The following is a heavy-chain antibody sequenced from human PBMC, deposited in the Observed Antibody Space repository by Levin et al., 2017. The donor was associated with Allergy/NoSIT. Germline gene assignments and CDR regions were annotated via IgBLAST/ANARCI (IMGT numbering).Heavy chain of an antibody. J-gene: IGHJ4*02. D-gene: IGHD3-22*01. Sequence: LSLTCAASGFTFSSYGMHWVRQAPGKGLEWVAVIWYDGSNKYYADSVKGQFTISRDNSKNTLYLQMNSLRAEDTAVYYCARSLVVRYYYDSSGWSYFDYWGQGTLVTVSS. V-gene: IGHV3-33*01. CDR3: ARSLVVRYYYDSSGWSYFDY. CDR1: GFTFSSYG. CDR2: IWYDGSNK.